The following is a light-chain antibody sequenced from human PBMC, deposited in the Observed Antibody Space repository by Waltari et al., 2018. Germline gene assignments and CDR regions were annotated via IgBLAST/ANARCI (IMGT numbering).Light chain of an antibody. Sequence: QSALTQPASVSGSPGQSITISCSGISRDVGLYNLDSWYQQHRGKAPKLIIHDVYRRPSGVSIRFSGSKAGTTASLTISGLQAEDEADYYCCSYGGRGTYTWVFGGGTKLTVL. CDR2: DVY. J-gene: IGLJ3*02. V-gene: IGLV2-23*02. CDR1: SRDVGLYNL. CDR3: CSYGGRGTYTWV.